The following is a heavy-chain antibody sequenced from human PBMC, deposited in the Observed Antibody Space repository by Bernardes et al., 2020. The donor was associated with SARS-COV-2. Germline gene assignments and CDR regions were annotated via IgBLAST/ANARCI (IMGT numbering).Heavy chain of an antibody. V-gene: IGHV4-59*02. CDR3: ARDMYGDSSPHDAFDI. J-gene: IGHJ3*02. CDR1: GGSVSSNY. Sequence: SETLSLTCTVSGGSVSSNYWNWIRQPPGKGLEWIGYVYYNGNTNYNPALNSRVTILLDTSKNQFSLRLSSVTAADTAVYYCARDMYGDSSPHDAFDIWGQGTMVTVSP. CDR2: VYYNGNT. D-gene: IGHD2-8*01.